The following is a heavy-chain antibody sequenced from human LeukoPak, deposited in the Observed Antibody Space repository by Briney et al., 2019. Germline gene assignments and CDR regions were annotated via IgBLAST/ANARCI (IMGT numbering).Heavy chain of an antibody. J-gene: IGHJ4*02. V-gene: IGHV3-74*01. CDR3: TRDVGFCSGGRCFPSGPADY. D-gene: IGHD2-15*01. Sequence: GGSLRLSCAASGLIFNGHWMHWVRQAPGKGLMWVSQIIGDGSSTNYADSVKGRFTISRDNAKNTLYLQMNSLRAEDTAVYYCTRDVGFCSGGRCFPSGPADYWGQGTLVTVSS. CDR1: GLIFNGHW. CDR2: IIGDGSST.